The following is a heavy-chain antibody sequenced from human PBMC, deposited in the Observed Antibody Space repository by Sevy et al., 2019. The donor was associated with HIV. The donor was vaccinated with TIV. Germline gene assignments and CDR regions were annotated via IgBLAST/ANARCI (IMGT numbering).Heavy chain of an antibody. Sequence: GGSLRLSCAASGFTFSSYAMHWVRQAPGKGLEWVAVISYDGSNKYYADSVKGRFTISRDNSKNTLYLQMNSLRAEDTAVYYCARDPILLFLGGQAGYFDLWGRGTLVTVSS. CDR2: ISYDGSNK. J-gene: IGHJ2*01. CDR1: GFTFSSYA. CDR3: ARDPILLFLGGQAGYFDL. D-gene: IGHD2-8*01. V-gene: IGHV3-30-3*01.